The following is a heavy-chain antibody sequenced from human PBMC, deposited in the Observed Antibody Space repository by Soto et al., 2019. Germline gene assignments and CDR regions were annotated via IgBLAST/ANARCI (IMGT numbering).Heavy chain of an antibody. J-gene: IGHJ4*02. CDR3: ARDGWGWRSFDY. CDR1: GFTFSSYG. D-gene: IGHD2-21*01. Sequence: GGSLRLSCAASGFTFSSYGMHWVRQAPGKGLEWVAVIWYDGSNKYYADSVKGRFTISRDNSKNTLYLQMNSLRAEDTAVYYCARDGWGWRSFDYWGQGTLVTVYS. V-gene: IGHV3-33*01. CDR2: IWYDGSNK.